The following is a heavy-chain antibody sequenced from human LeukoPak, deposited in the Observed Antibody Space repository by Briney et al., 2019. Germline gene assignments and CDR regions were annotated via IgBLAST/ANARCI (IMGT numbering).Heavy chain of an antibody. CDR2: IYYSGST. CDR3: ARGVVLTGYPLDF. CDR1: GVSISSGGYY. V-gene: IGHV4-31*03. J-gene: IGHJ4*02. Sequence: SETLSLTCTVSGVSISSGGYYWSWIRQHPGKGLEWIGYIYYSGSTYYNPSLKSRVTISVDTSKNQFSLKLSSVTAADTAVYYCARGVVLTGYPLDFWGRGTLVTVSS. D-gene: IGHD3-9*01.